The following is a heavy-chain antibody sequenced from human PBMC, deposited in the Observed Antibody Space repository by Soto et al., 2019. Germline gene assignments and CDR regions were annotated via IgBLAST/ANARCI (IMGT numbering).Heavy chain of an antibody. CDR1: GYTFTSYD. V-gene: IGHV1-8*01. CDR2: MNPNSGNT. CDR3: ARGDTVPGIAAAGPYYYYYGMDV. J-gene: IGHJ6*02. D-gene: IGHD6-13*01. Sequence: QVQLVQSGAEVKKPGASVKVSCKASGYTFTSYDINWVRQATGQGLEWMGWMNPNSGNTGYAQKFQGRVTMTRNTSISTDYMELSSLRSEDTAVYYCARGDTVPGIAAAGPYYYYYGMDVWGQGTTVTVSS.